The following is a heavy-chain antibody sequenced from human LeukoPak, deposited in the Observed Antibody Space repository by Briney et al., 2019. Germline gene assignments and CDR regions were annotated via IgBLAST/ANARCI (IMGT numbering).Heavy chain of an antibody. D-gene: IGHD3-3*01. V-gene: IGHV4-59*01. CDR1: GGSISSYY. CDR2: IYYSGST. J-gene: IGHJ6*03. CDR3: ARAGDDFWSGNYYMDV. Sequence: SETLSLTCTVAGGSISSYYWSWIRQPPGKGLEWIGYIYYSGSTNYNPSLKSRVTISVDTSKNQFSLKLSSVTAADTVVYYCARAGDDFWSGNYYMDVWGKGTTVTVSS.